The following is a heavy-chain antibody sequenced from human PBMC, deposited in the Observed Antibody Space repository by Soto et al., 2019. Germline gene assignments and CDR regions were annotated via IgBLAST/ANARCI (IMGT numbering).Heavy chain of an antibody. J-gene: IGHJ6*03. D-gene: IGHD2-2*01. CDR3: TRSAYMDV. CDR1: GFTFSSSW. Sequence: PGGSLRLSCAASGFTFSSSWMNWVRQAPGKGLERVSYISSGSSTIYYADSVKGRFTISRDNAKNSLYLQMDSLRAEDTAVYYATRSAYMDVWGTGTTVTVS. V-gene: IGHV3-48*01. CDR2: ISSGSSTI.